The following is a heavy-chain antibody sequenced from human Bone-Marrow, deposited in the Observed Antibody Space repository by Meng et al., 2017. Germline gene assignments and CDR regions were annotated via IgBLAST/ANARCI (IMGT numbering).Heavy chain of an antibody. Sequence: SLKISCAASGFSFSSYSRNWVRPAPGKGLEWVSSISIISSYIYYADSLKGRCTISRDNAKNSLYLQMNSLRAEDTAVYYCVKGRPYYDSRDSDYFHNWGQGTLVTVSS. CDR3: VKGRPYYDSRDSDYFHN. V-gene: IGHV3-21*01. D-gene: IGHD3-22*01. CDR1: GFSFSSYS. J-gene: IGHJ4*02. CDR2: ISIISSYI.